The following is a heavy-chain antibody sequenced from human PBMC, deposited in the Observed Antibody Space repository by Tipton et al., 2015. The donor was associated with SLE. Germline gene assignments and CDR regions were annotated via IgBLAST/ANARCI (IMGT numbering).Heavy chain of an antibody. Sequence: RSLRLSCAGSGFTFDDYAMHWVRQAPGKGLEWVSRITWNSGDIAYADSVKGRFTISRDNAKNSLFLQMNSLRVEDTALYYCVKDAGPSGYVSSYFKHWGQGSLVTVSS. D-gene: IGHD3-10*02. CDR1: GFTFDDYA. V-gene: IGHV3-9*01. CDR2: ITWNSGDI. CDR3: VKDAGPSGYVSSYFKH. J-gene: IGHJ1*01.